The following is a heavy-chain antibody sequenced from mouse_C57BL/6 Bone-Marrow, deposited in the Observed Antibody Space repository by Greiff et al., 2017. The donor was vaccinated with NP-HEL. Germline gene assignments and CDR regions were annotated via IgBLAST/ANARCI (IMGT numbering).Heavy chain of an antibody. D-gene: IGHD2-1*01. CDR3: ARGGYYGNLPFSY. CDR1: GYTFTSYW. V-gene: IGHV1-61*01. Sequence: QVQLKQPGAELVRPGSSVKLSCKASGYTFTSYWMDWVKQRPGQGLEWIGNIYPSDSETNYNQKFKDKATLTVDKSSSTAYMQLSSRTSGDSAVYYCARGGYYGNLPFSYWGQGTRVTVSA. J-gene: IGHJ3*01. CDR2: IYPSDSET.